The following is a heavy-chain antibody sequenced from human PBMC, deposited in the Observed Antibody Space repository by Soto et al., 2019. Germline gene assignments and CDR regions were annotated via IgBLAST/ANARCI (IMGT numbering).Heavy chain of an antibody. Sequence: SETLSLTCAVYGGSFSGYYWSWIRQPPGKGLEWIGEINHSGSTNYNPSLKSRVTISVDTSKNQFSLKLSSVTAADTAVYYCARSKWELLYYLDYWCQGTLVTVSS. CDR1: GGSFSGYY. V-gene: IGHV4-34*01. CDR3: ARSKWELLYYLDY. CDR2: INHSGST. J-gene: IGHJ4*02. D-gene: IGHD1-26*01.